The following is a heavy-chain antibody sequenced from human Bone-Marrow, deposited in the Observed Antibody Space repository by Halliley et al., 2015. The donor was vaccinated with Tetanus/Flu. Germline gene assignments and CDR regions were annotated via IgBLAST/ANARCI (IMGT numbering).Heavy chain of an antibody. D-gene: IGHD2-8*01. Sequence: WIAYIKPRGRTNPNPPLKGRAAISVDTSRNQFSLTLSSVTAADTAVYYCARDLTYAGAFDIWGPGTMVTVTS. CDR2: IKPRGRT. CDR3: ARDLTYAGAFDI. J-gene: IGHJ3*02. V-gene: IGHV4-59*01.